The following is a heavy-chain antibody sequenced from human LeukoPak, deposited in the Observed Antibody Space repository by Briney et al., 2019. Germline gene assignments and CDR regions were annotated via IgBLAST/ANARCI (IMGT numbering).Heavy chain of an antibody. J-gene: IGHJ4*02. CDR1: GGSISSSNW. Sequence: SETLSLTCAVSGGSISSSNWWSWVRQLPGKGLEWSGEIYHSGSTNYNPSLRRRVNISVDKSKHQFSLKLSSVTAADTAVYYCARDRGDVGVESYWGQGTLVTVSS. D-gene: IGHD2-21*02. CDR3: ARDRGDVGVESY. V-gene: IGHV4-4*02. CDR2: IYHSGST.